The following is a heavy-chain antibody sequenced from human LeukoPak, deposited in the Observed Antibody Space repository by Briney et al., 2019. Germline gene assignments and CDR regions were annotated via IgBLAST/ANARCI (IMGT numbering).Heavy chain of an antibody. D-gene: IGHD5-18*01. CDR2: IYFNGNT. Sequence: PSETLSLTCTVSGGSISSYYWSWIRQPPGKGLEWIGYIYFNGNTNYNPSLKSRVTISLGTSRNQFSLKLSSMTAADTAVYYCAREVDTVMAYFDYWGQGTLVTVSS. J-gene: IGHJ4*02. CDR3: AREVDTVMAYFDY. CDR1: GGSISSYY. V-gene: IGHV4-59*01.